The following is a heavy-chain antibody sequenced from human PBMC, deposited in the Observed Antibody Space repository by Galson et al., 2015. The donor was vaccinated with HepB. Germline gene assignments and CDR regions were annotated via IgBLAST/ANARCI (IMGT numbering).Heavy chain of an antibody. J-gene: IGHJ6*02. CDR2: ISYDGSNK. CDR1: GFTFSSYA. CDR3: ARDSYGSGSWSLYYYYGMDV. V-gene: IGHV3-30*04. D-gene: IGHD3-10*01. Sequence: SLRLSCAASGFTFSSYAMHWVRQAPGKGLEWVAVISYDGSNKYYADSVKGRFTISRDNSKNTLYLQMDSLRAEDTAVYYCARDSYGSGSWSLYYYYGMDVWGQGTTVTVSS.